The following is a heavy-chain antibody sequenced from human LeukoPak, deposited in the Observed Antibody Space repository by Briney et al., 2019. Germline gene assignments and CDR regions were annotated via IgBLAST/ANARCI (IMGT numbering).Heavy chain of an antibody. D-gene: IGHD3-16*01. V-gene: IGHV1-3*01. CDR1: GYTFISYA. CDR3: ARDGVAL. Sequence: PVASVKVSCKASGYTFISYAMHWVRQAPVQRLEWMGWINAGSGNTKYSQKFQGRVTITRDTSASTAYMELSSLRSEDTAVYYCARDGVALWGQGTLVTVSS. J-gene: IGHJ4*02. CDR2: INAGSGNT.